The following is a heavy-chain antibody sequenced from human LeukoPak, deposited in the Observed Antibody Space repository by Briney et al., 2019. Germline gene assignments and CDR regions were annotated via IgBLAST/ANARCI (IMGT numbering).Heavy chain of an antibody. CDR1: GFTFSSYG. CDR2: ISYDGSNK. V-gene: IGHV3-30*18. Sequence: GGSLRLSCAASGFTFSSYGMHWVRQAPGKGLEWVAVISYDGSNKYYADSVKGRFTISRDNSKNTLYLQMNSLRAEDTAVYYCAKERGTTVVQGAQAYYFDYWGQGTLVTVSS. J-gene: IGHJ4*02. D-gene: IGHD4-23*01. CDR3: AKERGTTVVQGAQAYYFDY.